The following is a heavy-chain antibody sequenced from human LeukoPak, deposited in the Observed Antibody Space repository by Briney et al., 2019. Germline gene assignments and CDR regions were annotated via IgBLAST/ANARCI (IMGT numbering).Heavy chain of an antibody. J-gene: IGHJ6*03. CDR3: ARDFSSSSTVYYYYYVDV. Sequence: SETLSLTCTVSSGSISNFHWTWIRQPAGKGLEWIGRVFTSGSTNYNPSLKSRVTMSVDTSKNQFSLKLSSVTAADTAIYYCARDFSSSSTVYYYYYVDVWGKGTTVTVSS. D-gene: IGHD6-6*01. CDR1: SGSISNFH. V-gene: IGHV4-4*07. CDR2: VFTSGST.